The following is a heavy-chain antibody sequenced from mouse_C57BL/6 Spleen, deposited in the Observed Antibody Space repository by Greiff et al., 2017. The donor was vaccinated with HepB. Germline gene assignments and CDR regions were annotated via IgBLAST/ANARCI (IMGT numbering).Heavy chain of an antibody. V-gene: IGHV1-74*01. CDR2: IHPSDNDT. CDR3: AMRDIMDY. CDR1: GYTFTSYW. J-gene: IGHJ4*01. Sequence: QVQLQQPGAELVKPGASVKVSCKASGYTFTSYWMHWVKQRPGQGLEWIGRIHPSDNDTNYNQKFKGKATLTVDKSSSTAYMKLSSLTSEDSAVYYCAMRDIMDYWGQGTSVTVSS.